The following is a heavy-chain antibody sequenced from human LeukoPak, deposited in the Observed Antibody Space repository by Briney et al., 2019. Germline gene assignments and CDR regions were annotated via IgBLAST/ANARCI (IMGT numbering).Heavy chain of an antibody. CDR1: GGSISSSSYY. V-gene: IGHV4-39*01. CDR3: ARGYRMAIVVVPAAKSFWFDP. J-gene: IGHJ5*02. D-gene: IGHD2-2*01. Sequence: SETLSLTCTVSGGSISSSSYYWGWIRQPPGKGLEWIGSIYYSGSTYYNPSLKSRVTISVDTSKNQFSLKLSSVTAADTAVYYCARGYRMAIVVVPAAKSFWFDPWGQGTLVTVSS. CDR2: IYYSGST.